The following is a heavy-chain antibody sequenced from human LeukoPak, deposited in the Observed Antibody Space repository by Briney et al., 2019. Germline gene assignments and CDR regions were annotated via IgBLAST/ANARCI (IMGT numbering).Heavy chain of an antibody. D-gene: IGHD3-22*01. CDR1: GGPISSHH. J-gene: IGHJ4*02. CDR3: ARHPTYYYDSSGYSRGYFDY. Sequence: PGTLSLSCTVSGGPISSHHWSWVRQPPGKGLEWMGYIYYSGSTKYSPSLKSRDTISVDTSKSHFSLKLNSATAADTAVYYCARHPTYYYDSSGYSRGYFDYWGQGTLVTVSS. V-gene: IGHV4-59*08. CDR2: IYYSGST.